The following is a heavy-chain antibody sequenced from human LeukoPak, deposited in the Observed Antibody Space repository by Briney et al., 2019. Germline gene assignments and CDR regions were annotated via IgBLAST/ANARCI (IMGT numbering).Heavy chain of an antibody. D-gene: IGHD5-18*01. CDR1: GGSISSSSYY. J-gene: IGHJ6*03. CDR3: ARTYSDTAMIYYYYYYMDV. V-gene: IGHV4-39*07. Sequence: SETLSLTCTVSGGSISSSSYYWGWIRQPPGKGLEWIGSIYYSGSTYYNPSLKSRVTISVDTSKNQFSLKLSSVTAADTAVYYCARTYSDTAMIYYYYYYMDVWGKGTTVTVSS. CDR2: IYYSGST.